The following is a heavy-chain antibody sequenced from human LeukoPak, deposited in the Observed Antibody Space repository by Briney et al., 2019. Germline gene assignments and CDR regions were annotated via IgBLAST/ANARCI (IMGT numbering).Heavy chain of an antibody. J-gene: IGHJ5*02. Sequence: SETLSLTCTVSGYSISSGYYWGWIRPPPGKGLEWIGSIYHSGSTYYNPSLKSRVTISVDTSKNQFSLKLSSVTAADTAVYYCATPYSNYDWFDPWGQGTLVSVSS. CDR3: ATPYSNYDWFDP. CDR1: GYSISSGYY. D-gene: IGHD4-11*01. CDR2: IYHSGST. V-gene: IGHV4-38-2*02.